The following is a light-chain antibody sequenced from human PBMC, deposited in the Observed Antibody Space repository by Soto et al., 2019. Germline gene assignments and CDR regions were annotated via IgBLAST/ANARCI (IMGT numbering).Light chain of an antibody. J-gene: IGLJ1*01. Sequence: QSALTQPASVSGSPGQSIAISCTGTSSDVGPYNSVSWYQQHPGRAPKLMIHDVSDRPSGVSNRFAGSKPGNTASLTISGLQAEDEADYYCSSYTRSSNYVFGTGTQRTVL. CDR3: SSYTRSSNYV. V-gene: IGLV2-14*03. CDR2: DVS. CDR1: SSDVGPYNS.